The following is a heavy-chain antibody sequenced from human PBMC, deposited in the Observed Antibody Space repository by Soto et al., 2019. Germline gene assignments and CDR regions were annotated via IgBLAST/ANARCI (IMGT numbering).Heavy chain of an antibody. CDR3: ARHRYSYGVYYFDY. CDR2: IYYSGST. J-gene: IGHJ4*02. CDR1: GGSISNYY. V-gene: IGHV4-59*08. Sequence: VQLQESGPGLVKPSETLSLTCIVSGGSISNYYWSWIRQPPGKGLEWIGYIYYSGSTNYNPSLTSRVTIPVDTSKNQFSLKLSSVTAADTAVYYCARHRYSYGVYYFDYWGQGTLVTVSS. D-gene: IGHD5-18*01.